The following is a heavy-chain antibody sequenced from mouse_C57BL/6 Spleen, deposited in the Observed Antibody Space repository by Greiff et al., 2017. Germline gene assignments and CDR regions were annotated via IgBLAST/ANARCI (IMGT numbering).Heavy chain of an antibody. CDR3: ARHRGPYYFDY. J-gene: IGHJ2*01. V-gene: IGHV1-61*01. CDR1: GYTFTSYW. CDR2: IYPSDSET. Sequence: QVQLQQPGAELVRPGSSVKLSCKASGYTFTSYWMDWVKQRPGQGLEWIGNIYPSDSETHYNQKFKDKATLTVDKSSSTAYMQLSSLTSEDSAVYYGARHRGPYYFDYWGQGTTLTVSS.